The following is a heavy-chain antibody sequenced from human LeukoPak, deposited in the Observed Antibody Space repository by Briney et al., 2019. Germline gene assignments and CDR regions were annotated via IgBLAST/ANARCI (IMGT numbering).Heavy chain of an antibody. J-gene: IGHJ4*02. CDR2: IYYSGST. CDR1: GGSISSYY. CDR3: ARTLSSGRYYFDY. Sequence: SGTLSLTCTVSGGSISSYYWGWIRQPPGKGLEWIGSIYYSGSTYYNPSLKSRVTISVDTSKNQFSLKLSSVTAADTAVYYCARTLSSGRYYFDYWGQGTLVTVSS. V-gene: IGHV4-39*01. D-gene: IGHD6-19*01.